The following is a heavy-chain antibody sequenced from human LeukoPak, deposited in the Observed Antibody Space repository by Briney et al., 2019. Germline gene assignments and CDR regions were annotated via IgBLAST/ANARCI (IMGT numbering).Heavy chain of an antibody. J-gene: IGHJ4*02. CDR1: GGSIITYY. CDR3: ARQSGESLYFDY. V-gene: IGHV4-59*08. D-gene: IGHD4-17*01. CDR2: IYYSGST. Sequence: PSETLSLTCTVSGGSIITYYWSWIRQPPGKGLEWIGYIYYSGSTNYHPSLKSRVTISLDTSKSQFSLNLSSVTAADTAVYYCARQSGESLYFDYWGQGTLVTVSS.